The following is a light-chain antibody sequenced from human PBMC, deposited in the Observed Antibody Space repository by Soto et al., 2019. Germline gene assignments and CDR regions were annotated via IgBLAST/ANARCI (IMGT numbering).Light chain of an antibody. Sequence: QSVLTQPASVSGSPGQSITISCVGTSGDIGDYNYVSWCQQHPGKVPKVIIYDVSNRPSGVSYRFSGTKSGNTASLTVSGLQAVYEADYYCCSYTRSGALIFGTGTKVPVL. CDR1: SGDIGDYNY. CDR2: DVS. V-gene: IGLV2-14*01. J-gene: IGLJ1*01. CDR3: CSYTRSGALI.